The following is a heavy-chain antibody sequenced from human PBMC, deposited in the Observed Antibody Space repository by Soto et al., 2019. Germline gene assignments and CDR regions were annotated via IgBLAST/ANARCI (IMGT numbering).Heavy chain of an antibody. D-gene: IGHD5-18*01. J-gene: IGHJ6*02. CDR1: GFSFDSYG. CDR3: AKESVETTYSYYGLDV. V-gene: IGHV3-30*18. CDR2: VSFDSKNK. Sequence: LVESGGGVVQPGRSLTLSCAASGFSFDSYGMHWVRQAPGKGLEWVATVSFDSKNKYYIDSVEGRFTISRDNSKNXVYLQMNSLRHEDAAIYYCAKESVETTYSYYGLDVWGPGTTVTVSS.